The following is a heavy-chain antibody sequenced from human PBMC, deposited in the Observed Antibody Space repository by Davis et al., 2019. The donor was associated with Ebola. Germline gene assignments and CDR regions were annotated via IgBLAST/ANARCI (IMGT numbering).Heavy chain of an antibody. J-gene: IGHJ3*02. V-gene: IGHV3-23*01. CDR1: GFTFSSYA. CDR2: ISGSGGST. CDR3: ARAPITMIVDAFDI. D-gene: IGHD3-22*01. Sequence: GESLKISCAASGFTFSSYAMSWVRQAPGKGLEWVSAISGSGGSTYYADSVKGRFTISRDNSKNTLYLQMNSLRAEDTAVYYCARAPITMIVDAFDIWGQGTMVTVSS.